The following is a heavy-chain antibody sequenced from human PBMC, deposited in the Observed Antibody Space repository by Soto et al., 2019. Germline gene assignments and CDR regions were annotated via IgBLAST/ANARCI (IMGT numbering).Heavy chain of an antibody. CDR2: SSNSSPTI. V-gene: IGHV3-48*01. Sequence: GGSLRLSCAASGFTFSTYSMNWVRPAPGKGLNWVAYSSNSSPTIYYAVSVKGRFTISRDNAENSLDLQVNSLRADDTAVYYCVRNGRPLGDYRLFDDWGQGTLVTVSS. J-gene: IGHJ4*02. CDR3: VRNGRPLGDYRLFDD. D-gene: IGHD3-10*01. CDR1: GFTFSTYS.